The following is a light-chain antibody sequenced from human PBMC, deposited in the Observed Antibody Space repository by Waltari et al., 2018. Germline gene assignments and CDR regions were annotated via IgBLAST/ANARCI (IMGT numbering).Light chain of an antibody. Sequence: QSALTQPASVSGTPGQSINISCSGTTSAVGSYDLVSWYQQHPGEAPKLLICEVFKRPPDTSSRFSGAKSGSTASLTISGLQPEDEADYYCCSYAGRGTYVFGSGTKVTVL. CDR1: TSAVGSYDL. V-gene: IGLV2-23*02. CDR2: EVF. CDR3: CSYAGRGTYV. J-gene: IGLJ1*01.